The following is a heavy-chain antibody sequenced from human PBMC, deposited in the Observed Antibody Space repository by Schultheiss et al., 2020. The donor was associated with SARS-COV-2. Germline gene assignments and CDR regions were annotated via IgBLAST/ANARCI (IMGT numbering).Heavy chain of an antibody. CDR2: IYYSGST. D-gene: IGHD3-10*01. CDR3: AREDVMVQGVSTFDY. CDR1: GGSFSGYY. J-gene: IGHJ4*02. Sequence: SETLSLTCAVYGGSFSGYYWSWIRQPPGKGLEWIGYIYYSGSTYYNPSLKSRVTISVDTSKNQFSLKLSSVTAADTAVYYCAREDVMVQGVSTFDYWGQGTLVTVSS. V-gene: IGHV4-34*01.